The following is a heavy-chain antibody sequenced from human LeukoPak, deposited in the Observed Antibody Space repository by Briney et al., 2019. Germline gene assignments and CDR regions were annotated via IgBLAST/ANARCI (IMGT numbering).Heavy chain of an antibody. CDR2: IYYSGSA. CDR3: ARAGGVKTAALDLDY. CDR1: GGSISSGGYS. V-gene: IGHV4-61*08. J-gene: IGHJ4*02. Sequence: PSQTLSLTCTVSGGSISSGGYSWSWIRQPPGKGLEWIGNIYYSGSANHNPSLKSRVTIPRDTSKNQFSLKLTSVTTADTAVYYCARAGGVKTAALDLDYWGQGTLVTVSS. D-gene: IGHD6-25*01.